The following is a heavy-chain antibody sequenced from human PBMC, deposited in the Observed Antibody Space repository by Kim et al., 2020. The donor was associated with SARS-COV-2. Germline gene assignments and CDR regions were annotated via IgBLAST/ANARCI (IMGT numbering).Heavy chain of an antibody. Sequence: GYAESVKGRFTISRDNAKNSLYLQMNSLRAEDTALYYCAKEGYGSGYFDYWGQGTLVTVSS. D-gene: IGHD3-10*01. V-gene: IGHV3-9*01. CDR3: AKEGYGSGYFDY. J-gene: IGHJ4*02.